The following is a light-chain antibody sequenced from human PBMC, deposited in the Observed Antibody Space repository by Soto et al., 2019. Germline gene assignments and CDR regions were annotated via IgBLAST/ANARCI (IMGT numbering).Light chain of an antibody. J-gene: IGLJ1*01. V-gene: IGLV2-8*01. CDR3: SSYAGSNSYV. Sequence: QSALTQPPSASGSPGQSVTISCTGTSSDVGGYNYVSWYQQHPGKAPKLMIYEVSKRPSGVPDRFSGSKSGNTASLTVSGLQAEDEADYYCSSYAGSNSYVFGTGTTLTLL. CDR1: SSDVGGYNY. CDR2: EVS.